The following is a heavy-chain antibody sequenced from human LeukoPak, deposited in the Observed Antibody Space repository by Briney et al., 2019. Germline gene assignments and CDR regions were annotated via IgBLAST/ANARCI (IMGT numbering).Heavy chain of an antibody. Sequence: SETLSLTCTVSGYPFRTGYYWAWIRQPPGKGLESIATIYHSGSTYYNPSLKSRVTISMHTSKNQFSLKLSSVTAADTAVYYCARDGYSGNDGLWGQGTLVTVSS. CDR1: GYPFRTGYY. CDR3: ARDGYSGNDGL. D-gene: IGHD5-12*01. J-gene: IGHJ4*02. V-gene: IGHV4-38-2*02. CDR2: IYHSGST.